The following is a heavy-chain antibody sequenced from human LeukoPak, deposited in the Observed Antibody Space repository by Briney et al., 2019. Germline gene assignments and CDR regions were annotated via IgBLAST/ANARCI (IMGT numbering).Heavy chain of an antibody. V-gene: IGHV4-59*11. CDR1: GGSITSRS. CDR2: IFYSGHT. CDR3: ARDTDRISSPGSWFDP. J-gene: IGHJ5*02. D-gene: IGHD2/OR15-2a*01. Sequence: SETLSLTCTVSGGSITSRSWGWIRQPPGKGLEWIGYIFYSGHTNYNPSLRSRVTISVDTSKTQFSLRLTSVTAADTAVYFCARDTDRISSPGSWFDPWGQGTLVTVSS.